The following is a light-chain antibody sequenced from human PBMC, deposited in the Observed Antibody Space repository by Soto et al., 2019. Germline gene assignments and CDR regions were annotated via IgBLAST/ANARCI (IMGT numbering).Light chain of an antibody. J-gene: IGKJ4*01. CDR1: QTIRNY. Sequence: DIQMTQSRSSLSASVGDRVAITCRASQTIRNYLNWYQQKPGKAPKVLIYGAASLQSGVPSRFSGSGSGTNFTLTINSLQPEDYATYYWQQSYNNHALTVGGGTKVEIK. CDR3: QQSYNNHALT. CDR2: GAA. V-gene: IGKV1-39*01.